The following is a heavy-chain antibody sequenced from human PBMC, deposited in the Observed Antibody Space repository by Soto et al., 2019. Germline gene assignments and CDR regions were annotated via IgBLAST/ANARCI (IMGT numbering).Heavy chain of an antibody. D-gene: IGHD3-10*01. Sequence: SETLSLTCTVSGGSISSYYWSWIRQPPGKGLEWIGYIYYSGSTNYNPSLKSRVTISVDTSKNQFSLKLSSVTAADTAVYYCARTYYYGSGSYYPLPYYYYYMDVWGKGTTVTVSS. CDR2: IYYSGST. V-gene: IGHV4-59*01. CDR1: GGSISSYY. J-gene: IGHJ6*03. CDR3: ARTYYYGSGSYYPLPYYYYYMDV.